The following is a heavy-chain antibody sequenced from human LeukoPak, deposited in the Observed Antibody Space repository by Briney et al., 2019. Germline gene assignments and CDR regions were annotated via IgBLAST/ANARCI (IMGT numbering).Heavy chain of an antibody. J-gene: IGHJ4*02. D-gene: IGHD2-2*01. Sequence: PGGSLRLSCAVSGFTVSRNYMSWVRQAPGKGLEWVSLIYSGGSTYYADSVKGRFTISRDKSKNTLYLQMNSLRAEDTAVYYCAKYCNSTSCYFFDYWGQGTLATVSS. V-gene: IGHV3-66*01. CDR1: GFTVSRNY. CDR3: AKYCNSTSCYFFDY. CDR2: IYSGGST.